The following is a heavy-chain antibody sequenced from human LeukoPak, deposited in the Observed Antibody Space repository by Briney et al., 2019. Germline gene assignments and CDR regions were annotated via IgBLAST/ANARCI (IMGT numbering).Heavy chain of an antibody. Sequence: GGSLRLSCAASGFDFTTQALSWVRQAPGKGLEWVSSFTGAAGNFHYVDSVKGRFTLSRDTSKETVYLQMNSLSADDTAIYYCAAGGGNTFNPWGQGTLVTVSS. J-gene: IGHJ5*02. V-gene: IGHV3-23*01. CDR2: FTGAAGNF. CDR3: AAGGGNTFNP. CDR1: GFDFTTQA. D-gene: IGHD1/OR15-1a*01.